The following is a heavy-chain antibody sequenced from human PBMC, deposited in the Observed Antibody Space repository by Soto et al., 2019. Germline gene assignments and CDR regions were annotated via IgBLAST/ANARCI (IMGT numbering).Heavy chain of an antibody. V-gene: IGHV4-30-4*01. D-gene: IGHD4-17*01. CDR1: GGSISSGDYY. Sequence: SETLSLTCTVSGGSISSGDYYWSWIRQPPGKGLEWIGYIYYSGSTYYNPSLKSRVTISVDTSKNQFSLKLSSVTAADTAVYYCARDSGSGYGDGYGYWGQGTLVTV. CDR2: IYYSGST. J-gene: IGHJ4*02. CDR3: ARDSGSGYGDGYGY.